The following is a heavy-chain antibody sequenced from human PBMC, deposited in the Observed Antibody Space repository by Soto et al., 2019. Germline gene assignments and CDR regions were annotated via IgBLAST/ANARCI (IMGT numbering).Heavy chain of an antibody. CDR2: IATYNSNK. CDR1: GDTFTNFG. Sequence: ASVKVSCKTSGDTFTNFGLSWVRQAPGQGLEWMGWIATYNSNKNYAQKFQGRLTLTTDTSTSTGYMELKSLEYDDTAVYYCARVLRGVVNWFDHWGQGTLVTVSS. D-gene: IGHD3-10*01. J-gene: IGHJ5*02. V-gene: IGHV1-18*01. CDR3: ARVLRGVVNWFDH.